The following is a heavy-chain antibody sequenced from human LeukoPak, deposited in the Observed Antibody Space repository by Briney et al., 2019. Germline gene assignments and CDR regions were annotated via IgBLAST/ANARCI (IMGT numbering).Heavy chain of an antibody. J-gene: IGHJ4*02. V-gene: IGHV3-30*18. CDR3: AKDRRSSGWSFGY. CDR1: GFTFSSYG. D-gene: IGHD6-19*01. Sequence: GGSLRLSCAASGFTFSSYGMHWVRQAPGKGLEWVAVISYDGSNKYYADSVKGRFTISRDNSKNTLYLQMNSLRAEDTAVYYCAKDRRSSGWSFGYWGQGTLVTVSS. CDR2: ISYDGSNK.